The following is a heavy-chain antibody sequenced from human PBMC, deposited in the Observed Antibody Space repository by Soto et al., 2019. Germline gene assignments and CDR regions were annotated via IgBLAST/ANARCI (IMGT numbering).Heavy chain of an antibody. CDR3: ARVHRGWSSGHGLDV. CDR2: IYNSGRT. V-gene: IGHV4-59*02. CDR1: GASVSSYF. J-gene: IGHJ6*02. Sequence: SETLSLTCTVSGASVSSYFWSWVRQPPGKGLEWIGYIYNSGRTNYNPSLKCRVTISLDTSDNDFSLRLTSLTAADTAVYYCARVHRGWSSGHGLDVWGQGTTVTVS. D-gene: IGHD6-19*01.